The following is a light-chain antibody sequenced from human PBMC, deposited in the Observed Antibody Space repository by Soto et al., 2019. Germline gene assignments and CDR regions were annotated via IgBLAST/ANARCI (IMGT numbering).Light chain of an antibody. CDR3: QQLNSYPT. Sequence: IQVTQSPSSLSASVGDRITITCRASQGMSSYLAWYQQKPGKAPKLLIYAAYPLHSGVPSRFSGSGSGTDFTLTISSLQPEDFATYYCQQLNSYPTFGGGTKVEIK. V-gene: IGKV1-9*01. CDR1: QGMSSY. J-gene: IGKJ4*01. CDR2: AAY.